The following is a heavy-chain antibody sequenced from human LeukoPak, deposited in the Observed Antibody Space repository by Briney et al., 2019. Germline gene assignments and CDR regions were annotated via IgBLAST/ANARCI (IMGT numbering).Heavy chain of an antibody. CDR3: ARLNFFGTYYFDY. V-gene: IGHV1-69*05. CDR1: GGTFSSYA. J-gene: IGHJ4*02. D-gene: IGHD3-10*01. Sequence: SVKVSCKASGGTFSSYAISWVRQAPGQGLEWMGGIIPIFGTANYAQKFQGRVTITTDESTSTAYMELSSLRSEDTAVYYCARLNFFGTYYFDYWGQGTLVTVSS. CDR2: IIPIFGTA.